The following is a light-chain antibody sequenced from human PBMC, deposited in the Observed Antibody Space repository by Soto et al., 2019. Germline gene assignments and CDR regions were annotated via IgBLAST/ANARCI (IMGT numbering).Light chain of an antibody. CDR2: EGS. J-gene: IGLJ2*01. CDR3: CSYANSGTLI. CDR1: SSDVGNYNL. Sequence: QSVLTQPASVSGSPGQSITISCTGTSSDVGNYNLVSWYQRHPGKAPKLIIYEGSARPSGVSNRFSGSKSGNTASLTISGLQAEDEADYYCCSYANSGTLIFGGGTKLTVL. V-gene: IGLV2-23*01.